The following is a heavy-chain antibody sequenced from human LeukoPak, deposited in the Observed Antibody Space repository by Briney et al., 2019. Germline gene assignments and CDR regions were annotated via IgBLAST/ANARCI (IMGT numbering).Heavy chain of an antibody. CDR2: INPSGGST. CDR3: ARGMGYSYGDPSNWFDP. Sequence: ASVKVSCKASGYTFTSYYMHWVRQAPGQGLEWMGIINPSGGSTSYAQKFQGRVTMTRDTSTSTVYMELSSLRSEDTAVYYCARGMGYSYGDPSNWFDPWGQGTLVTVSS. CDR1: GYTFTSYY. D-gene: IGHD5-18*01. V-gene: IGHV1-46*01. J-gene: IGHJ5*02.